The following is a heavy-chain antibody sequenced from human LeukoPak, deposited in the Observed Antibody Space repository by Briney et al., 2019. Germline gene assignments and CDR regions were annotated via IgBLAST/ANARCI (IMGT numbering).Heavy chain of an antibody. D-gene: IGHD2-2*01. V-gene: IGHV4-59*12. CDR3: ARGGLGYCSSTSCYSGNWFDP. Sequence: PSEALSLTCTVSGGSISSYYWSWIRQPPGKGLEWIGSIYYSGSTYYNPSLKSRVTISVDTSKNQFSLKLSSVTAADTAVYYCARGGLGYCSSTSCYSGNWFDPWGQGTLVTVSS. J-gene: IGHJ5*02. CDR1: GGSISSYY. CDR2: IYYSGST.